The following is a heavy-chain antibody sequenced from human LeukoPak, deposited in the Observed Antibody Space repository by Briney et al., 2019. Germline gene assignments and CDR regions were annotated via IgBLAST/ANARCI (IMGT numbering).Heavy chain of an antibody. CDR2: ITGSGGNT. D-gene: IGHD3-9*01. CDR1: GFTFSNYA. Sequence: GAPLRLSCAASGFTFSNYAMSWVRQAPGKGLEWVSAITGSGGNTYYADSVKCRFTISRDNSKNTVFLQMNSLRAEDTAVYYCAKWGDYDVLTGYYVSDYWGQGTLVTVSS. J-gene: IGHJ4*02. CDR3: AKWGDYDVLTGYYVSDY. V-gene: IGHV3-23*01.